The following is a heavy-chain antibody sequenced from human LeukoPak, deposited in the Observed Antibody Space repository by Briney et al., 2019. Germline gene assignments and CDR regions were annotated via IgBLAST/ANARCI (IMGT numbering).Heavy chain of an antibody. CDR1: GYSFTSYW. V-gene: IGHV5-51*01. CDR2: IYPGDSDT. CDR3: ARQAYDILTGYYNPLAYFDY. D-gene: IGHD3-9*01. J-gene: IGHJ4*02. Sequence: GESLKISCKGSGYSFTSYWIGWVRQMPGKGLEWMGIIYPGDSDTRYSPSFQGQVTISADKSISTAYLQWSSLKASDTAMYYCARQAYDILTGYYNPLAYFDYWGRGTLVTVSS.